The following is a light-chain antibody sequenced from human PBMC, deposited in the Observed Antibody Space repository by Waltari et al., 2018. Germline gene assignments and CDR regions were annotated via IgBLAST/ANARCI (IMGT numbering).Light chain of an antibody. CDR2: QDK. J-gene: IGLJ1*01. Sequence: SYEMTQPPSVSVSPGQTASMALSGNPLGNKYVHWYQQRPGQSPLLVIYQDKKRPPGIPARFSASNSGNTATLTISGTQAVDEADYYCQTWDSNSYVFGTGTKLTVL. CDR3: QTWDSNSYV. V-gene: IGLV3-1*01. CDR1: PLGNKY.